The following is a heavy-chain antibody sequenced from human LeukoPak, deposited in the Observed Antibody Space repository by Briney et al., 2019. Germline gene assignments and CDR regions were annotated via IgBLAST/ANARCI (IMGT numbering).Heavy chain of an antibody. Sequence: GGSLRLSCAASGFTFSSYGMHWVRQAPGKGLEWVAVISYDGSNKYYADSVKGRFTISRDNSKNTLYLQMNSLRAEDTAVYYCAKDGRTWNRAYCSGGSCYSTGYYYYYMDVWGKGTTVTVSS. J-gene: IGHJ6*03. CDR1: GFTFSSYG. V-gene: IGHV3-30*18. D-gene: IGHD2-15*01. CDR2: ISYDGSNK. CDR3: AKDGRTWNRAYCSGGSCYSTGYYYYYMDV.